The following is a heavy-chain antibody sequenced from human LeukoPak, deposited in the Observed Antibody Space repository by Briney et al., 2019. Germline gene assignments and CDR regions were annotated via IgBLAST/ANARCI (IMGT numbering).Heavy chain of an antibody. J-gene: IGHJ6*02. Sequence: ASVKVSCKASGYTFTSYGISWVRQAPGQGLEWMGWISAYNGNTNYAQKLQGRVTMTIDTSTTTAYMELRSLRSDDTAVYYCARDLGYDSSGPNSYYYYGMDVWGQGTTVTVSS. CDR1: GYTFTSYG. V-gene: IGHV1-18*01. CDR3: ARDLGYDSSGPNSYYYYGMDV. D-gene: IGHD3-22*01. CDR2: ISAYNGNT.